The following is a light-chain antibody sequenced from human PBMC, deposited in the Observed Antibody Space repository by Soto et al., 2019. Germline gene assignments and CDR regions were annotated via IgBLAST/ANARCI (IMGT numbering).Light chain of an antibody. J-gene: IGLJ1*01. CDR3: CSDAGSRSYV. CDR1: SSDVWSFNF. CDR2: EVT. V-gene: IGLV2-23*02. Sequence: QSALTQPASVSGSLGQSITISCTRPSSDVWSFNFVSWYQQHPDKAPQVLIYEVTKRPPGVSNRFSGSKSGNTASLTISGLQADDEADYYCCSDAGSRSYVFGTGTKLTVL.